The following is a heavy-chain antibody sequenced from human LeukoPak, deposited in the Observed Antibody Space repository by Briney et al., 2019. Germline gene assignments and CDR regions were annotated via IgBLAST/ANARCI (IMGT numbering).Heavy chain of an antibody. J-gene: IGHJ3*02. Sequence: GGSLRLSCAASGFTFSGYLMSWVRQAPGKGLEWVANIKQDGSEKYYVDSVKGRFTISRDNAKNSLYLQMNSLRAEDTAVYYCARVDGRATADAFDIWGQGTMVTVSS. D-gene: IGHD3/OR15-3a*01. CDR2: IKQDGSEK. V-gene: IGHV3-7*01. CDR1: GFTFSGYL. CDR3: ARVDGRATADAFDI.